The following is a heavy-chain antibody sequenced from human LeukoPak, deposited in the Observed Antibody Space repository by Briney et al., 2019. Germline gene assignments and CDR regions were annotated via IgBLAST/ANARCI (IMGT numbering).Heavy chain of an antibody. D-gene: IGHD3-22*01. CDR1: GFTFDDYA. Sequence: PGGSLRLSCAASGFTFDDYAMYWVRQAPGKGLEWVSGISWNSGSIGYADSVKGRFTISRDNAKNSLYLQMNSLRAEDMALYYCAKGFVSYYYDSSGFDAFDIWGQGTMVTVSS. CDR2: ISWNSGSI. J-gene: IGHJ3*02. CDR3: AKGFVSYYYDSSGFDAFDI. V-gene: IGHV3-9*03.